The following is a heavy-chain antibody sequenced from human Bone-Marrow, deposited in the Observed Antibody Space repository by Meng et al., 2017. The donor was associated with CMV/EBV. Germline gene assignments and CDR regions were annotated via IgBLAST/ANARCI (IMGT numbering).Heavy chain of an antibody. Sequence: GGSLRLSCAASGFTFSSYWMHWVRQAPGKGPVWVSRIKSDGSRTSYADSVKGRFTISRDNAKNTLYLQMNSLRAEDTAVYDCARSYWSSTSCYTRWFDPWGQGTLVTVSS. J-gene: IGHJ5*02. V-gene: IGHV3-74*01. D-gene: IGHD2-2*02. CDR1: GFTFSSYW. CDR2: IKSDGSRT. CDR3: ARSYWSSTSCYTRWFDP.